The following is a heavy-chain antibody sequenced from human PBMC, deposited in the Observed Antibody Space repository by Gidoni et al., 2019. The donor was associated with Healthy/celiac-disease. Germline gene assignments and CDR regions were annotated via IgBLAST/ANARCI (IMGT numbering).Heavy chain of an antibody. D-gene: IGHD3-22*01. J-gene: IGHJ4*02. CDR1: GGTFSSYA. V-gene: IGHV1-69*04. CDR2: IIPILGIA. Sequence: QVQLVQSGSEVKKHGSSVKVSCKASGGTFSSYAISWVRQAPGQGLEWMGRIIPILGIANYAQKFQGRVTITADKSTSTAYMELSSLRSEDTAVYYCARPWDSSGYYDYWGQGTLVTVSS. CDR3: ARPWDSSGYYDY.